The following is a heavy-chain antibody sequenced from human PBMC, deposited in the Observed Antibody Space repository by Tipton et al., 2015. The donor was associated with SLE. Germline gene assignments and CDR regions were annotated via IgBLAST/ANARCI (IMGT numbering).Heavy chain of an antibody. V-gene: IGHV4-59*01. Sequence: TLSLTCTVPGGSISSYYWSWIRKPPGKGLEWIGYIYYSGSTNYNPSLKSRVTISVDTSKNQFSLKLSSVTAADTAVYYCARDRVTGYYYYYMDVWGKGTTVTVSS. CDR2: IYYSGST. CDR1: GGSISSYY. J-gene: IGHJ6*03. CDR3: ARDRVTGYYYYYMDV. D-gene: IGHD3-10*01.